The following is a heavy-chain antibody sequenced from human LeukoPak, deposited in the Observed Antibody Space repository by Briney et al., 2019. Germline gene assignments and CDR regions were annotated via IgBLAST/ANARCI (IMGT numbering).Heavy chain of an antibody. CDR3: ARDRYSNWFDP. CDR2: INSDGSST. V-gene: IGHV3-74*01. D-gene: IGHD5-12*01. CDR1: GFTFSSYW. Sequence: GGSLRLSCAASGFTFSSYWMHWVRQAPGKGLVWVSRINSDGSSTSYADSVKGRFTISRDNAKNALYLQMNSLRAEDMAVYYCARDRYSNWFDPWGQGTLVTVSS. J-gene: IGHJ5*02.